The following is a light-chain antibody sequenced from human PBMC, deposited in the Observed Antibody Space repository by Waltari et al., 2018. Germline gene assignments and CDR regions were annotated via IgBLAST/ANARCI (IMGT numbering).Light chain of an antibody. CDR2: DAS. V-gene: IGKV1-9*01. CDR1: QEMSSY. CDR3: QQLNSYPALT. J-gene: IGKJ4*01. Sequence: GDRVTITCRASQEMSSYLAWYQQKPGRAPKLLIYDASILQSGAPSRFSGSGSGTEFTLTINSLQPEDFATYYCQQLNSYPALTFGGGTKVEIK.